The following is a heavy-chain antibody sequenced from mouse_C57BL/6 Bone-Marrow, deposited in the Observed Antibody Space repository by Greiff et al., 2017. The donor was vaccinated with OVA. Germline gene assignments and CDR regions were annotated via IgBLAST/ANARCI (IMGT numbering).Heavy chain of an antibody. CDR1: GYTFTSYW. D-gene: IGHD1-1*01. V-gene: IGHV1-69*01. CDR2: IDPSDSYT. CDR3: AREDYYGRCDY. Sequence: QVQLQQPGAELVMPGASVKLSCKASGYTFTSYWMHWVKQRPGQGLEWIGEIDPSDSYTNYNQKCKGKSTLTVDKSSSPAYMQLSSLTSEDSAVYCSAREDYYGRCDYGCQGTSLTAAS. J-gene: IGHJ2*02.